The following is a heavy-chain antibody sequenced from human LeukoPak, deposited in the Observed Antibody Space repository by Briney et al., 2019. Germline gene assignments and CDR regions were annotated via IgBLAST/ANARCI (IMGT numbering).Heavy chain of an antibody. Sequence: PSGTLSLTCAVSGGSISSSNWWSWVRQPPGKGLEWIGEIYHSGSTNYNPSLKSRVTISVDKSKNQFSLKLSSVSAADTAVYYCARVGVGRDGYNLDYWGQGTLVTVSS. J-gene: IGHJ4*02. CDR2: IYHSGST. V-gene: IGHV4-4*02. D-gene: IGHD5-24*01. CDR1: GGSISSSNW. CDR3: ARVGVGRDGYNLDY.